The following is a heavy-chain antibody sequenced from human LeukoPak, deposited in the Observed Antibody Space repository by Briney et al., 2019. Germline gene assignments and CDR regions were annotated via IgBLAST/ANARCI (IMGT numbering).Heavy chain of an antibody. V-gene: IGHV3-23*01. D-gene: IGHD2-15*01. CDR1: GFTFSSYA. CDR3: AKANVVAAMADWFDP. J-gene: IGHJ5*02. CDR2: ISGSGGGT. Sequence: GGSLRLSCAASGFTFSSYAMSWVRQAPGKGLEWVSAISGSGGGTYYADSVKGRFTISRDNSKNTLYLQMNSLRAEDTAVYYCAKANVVAAMADWFDPWGQGTLVTVSS.